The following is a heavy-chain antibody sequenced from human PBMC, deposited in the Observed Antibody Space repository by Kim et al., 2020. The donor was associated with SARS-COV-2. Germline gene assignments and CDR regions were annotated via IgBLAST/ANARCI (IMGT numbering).Heavy chain of an antibody. Sequence: SETLSLTCTVSAGSVTSGGHYWSWIRQHPGKGLEWIGYISNSGTNYYNPSLKSRPTISLDTSKNQFSLKLTSVTAADTAVYYCASLFNDSSADTVDYWGQGILVTVSS. V-gene: IGHV4-31*03. D-gene: IGHD3-22*01. J-gene: IGHJ4*02. CDR3: ASLFNDSSADTVDY. CDR1: AGSVTSGGHY. CDR2: ISNSGTN.